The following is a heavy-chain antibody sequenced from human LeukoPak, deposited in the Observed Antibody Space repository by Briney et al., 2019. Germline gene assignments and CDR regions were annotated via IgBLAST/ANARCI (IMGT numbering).Heavy chain of an antibody. CDR2: ISAYSGNT. CDR3: ARDRLSEYSGSGRNWYFDL. J-gene: IGHJ2*01. V-gene: IGHV1-18*01. Sequence: ASVKVSCTASGYTFTSYGINWVRQAPGQGLEWMGWISAYSGNTNYTQKLQDRVTMTTDTSTSTVYMELRSLRSDDTAVYYCARDRLSEYSGSGRNWYFDLWGRGTLVTVSS. CDR1: GYTFTSYG. D-gene: IGHD3-10*01.